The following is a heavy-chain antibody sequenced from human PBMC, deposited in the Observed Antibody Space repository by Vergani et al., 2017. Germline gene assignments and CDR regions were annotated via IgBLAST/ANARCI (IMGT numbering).Heavy chain of an antibody. D-gene: IGHD2-15*01. J-gene: IGHJ4*02. CDR3: ARRRIPLRGALDY. V-gene: IGHV4-34*01. CDR1: GGSFSGYY. CDR2: INHSGST. Sequence: QVQLQQWGAGLLKPSETLSLTCAVYGGSFSGYYWSWIRQLPGKGLEWIGEINHSGSTNYNPSLKSRVTISVDTSKTQFSLKLSSVTAADTAVYYCARRRIPLRGALDYWGQGTLVTVSS.